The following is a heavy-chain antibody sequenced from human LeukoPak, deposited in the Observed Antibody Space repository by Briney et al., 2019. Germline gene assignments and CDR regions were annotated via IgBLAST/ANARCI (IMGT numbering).Heavy chain of an antibody. CDR2: INPNSGGT. CDR1: GYTFTGYY. J-gene: IGHJ5*02. V-gene: IGHV1-2*02. CDR3: ARVPKYDSIGFDP. D-gene: IGHD3-22*01. Sequence: AASVKVSCKASGYTFTGYYMHWVRQAPGQGLEWMGWINPNSGGTNYAQQFQGRVTMTRDPSISPAYMELSRLRSDDPAVYYCARVPKYDSIGFDPWGQGTLVTVSS.